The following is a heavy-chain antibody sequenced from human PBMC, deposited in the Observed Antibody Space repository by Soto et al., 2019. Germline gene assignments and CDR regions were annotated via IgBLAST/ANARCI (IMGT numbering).Heavy chain of an antibody. CDR2: INAGDGNT. J-gene: IGHJ4*02. V-gene: IGHV1-3*01. D-gene: IGHD1-26*01. CDR3: ARKPVGPTLQPLN. Sequence: ASVKVSSKASGYTSTIYAVDWLRQAPGQRLEWMGWINAGDGNTRYSEKFQGRVTITRDTSATTAYMELSSLRSEDTAVYYCARKPVGPTLQPLNWGQGTLVTVS. CDR1: GYTSTIYA.